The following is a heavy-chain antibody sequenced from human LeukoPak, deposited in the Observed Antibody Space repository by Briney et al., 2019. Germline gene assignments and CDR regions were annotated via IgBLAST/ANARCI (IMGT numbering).Heavy chain of an antibody. CDR1: GFTFTNYA. Sequence: PGGSLRLSCAASGFTFTNYAMHWVRQAPGKGLEWVAFIPYDGSDKYYADSVKGRFTISRDNSKNTLSLQMNSLRADGTAVYYCAKDWSASSGWFLDYWGQGTLVTVSS. D-gene: IGHD6-19*01. CDR2: IPYDGSDK. CDR3: AKDWSASSGWFLDY. V-gene: IGHV3-30*02. J-gene: IGHJ4*02.